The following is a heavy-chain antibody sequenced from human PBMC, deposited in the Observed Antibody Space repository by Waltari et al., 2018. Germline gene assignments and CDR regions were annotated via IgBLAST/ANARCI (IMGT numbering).Heavy chain of an antibody. CDR3: ARGVTTVEC. CDR2: IKQDGGEK. D-gene: IGHD2-21*02. J-gene: IGHJ4*02. V-gene: IGHV3-7*04. Sequence: EVQLVESGGGLVQPGGSLRLSWSGAGFTCSKSWMSWVRQAPGKGLEWVASIKQDGGEKYYVDSMKGRFTISRDNDNNSLFLQMDSLRVEDTAVYYCARGVTTVECWGQGALVTVSS. CDR1: GFTCSKSW.